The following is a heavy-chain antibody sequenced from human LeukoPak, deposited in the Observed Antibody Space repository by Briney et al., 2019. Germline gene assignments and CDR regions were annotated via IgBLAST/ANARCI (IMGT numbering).Heavy chain of an antibody. V-gene: IGHV3-21*06. CDR1: GFTFRSYS. CDR2: ISSSSSSI. D-gene: IGHD4-17*01. Sequence: GGSLRLSCAASGFTFRSYSMNWVRQAPGKGLDWVSSISSSSSSIYYADSMKGRFTISRDNVKNLLFLQMNSLRAEDTAIYYCARDRKGRTYGDPYWFFDLWGCGTLVSVSS. CDR3: ARDRKGRTYGDPYWFFDL. J-gene: IGHJ2*01.